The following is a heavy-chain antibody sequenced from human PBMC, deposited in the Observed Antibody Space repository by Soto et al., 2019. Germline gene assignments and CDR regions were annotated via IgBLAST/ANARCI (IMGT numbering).Heavy chain of an antibody. CDR1: GESLKELS. V-gene: IGHV1-24*01. D-gene: IGHD3-3*01. CDR2: IDAEDGET. Sequence: SAEVCCAVSGESLKELSMHWARQEPGKGLEWMGCIDAEDGETTYAQKLQGRVTMTTDTSTSTAYMELRSLRSDDTAVYYCARDLGITIFGVVINSWFAPWGQGTLVTVSS. J-gene: IGHJ5*02. CDR3: ARDLGITIFGVVINSWFAP.